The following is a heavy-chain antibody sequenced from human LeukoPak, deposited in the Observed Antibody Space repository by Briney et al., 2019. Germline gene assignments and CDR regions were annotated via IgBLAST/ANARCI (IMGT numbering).Heavy chain of an antibody. CDR1: GGSFSGYY. CDR3: ARERSARLEWLLYYYYYMDV. CDR2: INHSGST. Sequence: PSETLSLTCAVYGGSFSGYYWSWLRQPPGKGLEWIGEINHSGSTNYNPSLKSRVTISVDTSKNQFSLKLSSVTAADTAVYYCARERSARLEWLLYYYYYMDVWGKGTTVTVSS. D-gene: IGHD3-3*01. J-gene: IGHJ6*03. V-gene: IGHV4-34*01.